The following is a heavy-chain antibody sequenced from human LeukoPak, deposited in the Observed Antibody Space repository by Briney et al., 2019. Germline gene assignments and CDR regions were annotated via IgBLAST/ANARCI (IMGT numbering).Heavy chain of an antibody. CDR2: ISWNSGSI. CDR1: GFKFDDYA. Sequence: PGRSLRLSCAASGFKFDDYAMHWVRQAPGKGLEWVSGISWNSGSIGYADSVKGRFTISRDNANNSLYLQMNSLRTEDTALYYCAKDSPFGPLGYNYDSSGYYYGYFQHWGQGTLLTVSS. J-gene: IGHJ1*01. CDR3: AKDSPFGPLGYNYDSSGYYYGYFQH. D-gene: IGHD3-22*01. V-gene: IGHV3-9*01.